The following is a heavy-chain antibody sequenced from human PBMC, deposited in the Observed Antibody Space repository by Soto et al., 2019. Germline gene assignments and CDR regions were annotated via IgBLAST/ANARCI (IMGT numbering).Heavy chain of an antibody. CDR1: GYTFTSYD. Sequence: ASVKVSCKASGYTFTSYDINWVRQATGQGLEWMGWMNPNSGNTGYAQKFQGRVTMTRNTSISTAYMELSSLRSEDTTVYYCAREGGEDTAMVTPDFYYMDVWGKGTTVTVSS. CDR3: AREGGEDTAMVTPDFYYMDV. CDR2: MNPNSGNT. J-gene: IGHJ6*03. D-gene: IGHD5-18*01. V-gene: IGHV1-8*01.